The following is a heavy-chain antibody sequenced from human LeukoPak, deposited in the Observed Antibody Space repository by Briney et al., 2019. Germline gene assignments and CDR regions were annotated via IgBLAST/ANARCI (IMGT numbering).Heavy chain of an antibody. V-gene: IGHV3-23*01. Sequence: GGSLRLSCAASGFAISSYRMNWVRQAPGKGLEWVSSLSGSGSSTHYADSVKGRFTISRDNSKNTLYLQMNSLRAEDTAVYYCAKGRGAAAADGMDAWGQGTTVTVPS. J-gene: IGHJ6*02. CDR2: LSGSGSST. CDR3: AKGRGAAAADGMDA. CDR1: GFAISSYR. D-gene: IGHD6-25*01.